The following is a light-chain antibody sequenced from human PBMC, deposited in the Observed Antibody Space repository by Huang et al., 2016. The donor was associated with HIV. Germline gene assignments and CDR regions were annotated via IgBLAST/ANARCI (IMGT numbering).Light chain of an antibody. CDR1: QSVSSN. CDR2: DAS. Sequence: ETVMTQSPAVLSVSPGERATLSCRASQSVSSNLAWYQQKPGLPPRLLIYDASTRATGVPVRFSGSGSGTEFTLTINSLQSEDFAVYYCQQHYFRPYTFGQGTRLDIK. CDR3: QQHYFRPYT. V-gene: IGKV3-15*01. J-gene: IGKJ2*01.